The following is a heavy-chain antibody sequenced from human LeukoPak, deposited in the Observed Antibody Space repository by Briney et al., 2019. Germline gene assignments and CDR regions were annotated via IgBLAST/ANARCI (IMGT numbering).Heavy chain of an antibody. Sequence: QPGGSLRLSCAASGFTFSNYEMNWVRQAPGKGLEWVSFISTSGGLIYYADSVKGRFTISRDNAKNSLFLHMNSLRAEDTAVYYCAKVSGLGWHFDYWGQGTLVTVSS. J-gene: IGHJ4*02. CDR2: ISTSGGLI. CDR1: GFTFSNYE. V-gene: IGHV3-48*03. CDR3: AKVSGLGWHFDY. D-gene: IGHD1-26*01.